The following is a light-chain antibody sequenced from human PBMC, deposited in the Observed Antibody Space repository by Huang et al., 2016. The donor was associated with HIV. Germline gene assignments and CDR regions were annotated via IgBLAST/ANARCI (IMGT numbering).Light chain of an antibody. Sequence: VLTQSPGTLSWSPGERATLSCRASQSVSSGYLAWYQQKPGQAPLLLIYGASSRATGIPGRFSGSGSGTDFTRTISRLEPEDFAVYYCQQYGSSRYTFGQGTKLEIK. V-gene: IGKV3-20*01. CDR1: QSVSSGY. CDR3: QQYGSSRYT. J-gene: IGKJ2*01. CDR2: GAS.